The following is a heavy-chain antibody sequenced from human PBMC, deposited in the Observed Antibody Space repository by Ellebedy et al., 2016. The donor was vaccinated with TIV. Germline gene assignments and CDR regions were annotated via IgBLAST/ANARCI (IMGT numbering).Heavy chain of an antibody. D-gene: IGHD2-15*01. Sequence: AASVKVSCKASGYTFTSYYMHWVRQAPGQGLEWMGIINPSGGSTSYEQKFQGRVTMTRDTSTSTVYMELSSLRFEDTAVYDCAREGWGYCSGGSCYAYWGQGTLVTVSS. CDR2: INPSGGST. J-gene: IGHJ4*02. CDR1: GYTFTSYY. CDR3: AREGWGYCSGGSCYAY. V-gene: IGHV1-46*01.